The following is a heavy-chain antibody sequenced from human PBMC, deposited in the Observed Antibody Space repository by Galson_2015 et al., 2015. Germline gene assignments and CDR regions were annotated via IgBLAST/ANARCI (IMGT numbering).Heavy chain of an antibody. Sequence: SLRLSCAASGFTFSSYGMHWVRQAPGKGLEWVAVIWYDGSNKYYADSVKGRFTISRDNSKNTLYLQMNSLKAKDTAVYYCARERVAARGDAFDTWGQGTMVTVSS. J-gene: IGHJ3*02. V-gene: IGHV3-33*01. CDR3: ARERVAARGDAFDT. D-gene: IGHD6-6*01. CDR2: IWYDGSNK. CDR1: GFTFSSYG.